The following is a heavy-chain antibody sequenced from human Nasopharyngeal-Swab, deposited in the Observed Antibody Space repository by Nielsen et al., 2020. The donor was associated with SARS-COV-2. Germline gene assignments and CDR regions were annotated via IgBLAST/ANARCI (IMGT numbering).Heavy chain of an antibody. D-gene: IGHD2-2*01. Sequence: SETLSPTCAVYGGSFSGYYWSWIRQPPGKGLEWIGEINHGGSTNYNPSLKSRVTISVDTSKNQFSLKLSSVTAADTAVYYCARVVVVPAAMTGEAYYYYYGMDVWGQGTTVTVSS. V-gene: IGHV4-34*01. J-gene: IGHJ6*02. CDR3: ARVVVVPAAMTGEAYYYYYGMDV. CDR1: GGSFSGYY. CDR2: INHGGST.